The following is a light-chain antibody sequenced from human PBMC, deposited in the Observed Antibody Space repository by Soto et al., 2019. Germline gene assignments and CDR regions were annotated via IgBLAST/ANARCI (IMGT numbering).Light chain of an antibody. CDR2: DRS. Sequence: EIVLTQSPVTLSLSPGERATLSCRASQFVASNSLAWYQQKPGQAPRVVIFDRSNRATGIPDRFSGSGSGTDFTLTIRRLEPEDFAVYFCQQYGSSPRTFGQGTKLEIK. J-gene: IGKJ2*01. CDR1: QFVASNS. V-gene: IGKV3-20*01. CDR3: QQYGSSPRT.